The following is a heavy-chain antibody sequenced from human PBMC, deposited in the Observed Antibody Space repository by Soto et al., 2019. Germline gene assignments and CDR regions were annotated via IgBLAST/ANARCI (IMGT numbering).Heavy chain of an antibody. Sequence: PGESLKISCKGSGYSFTSYWIGWVRQMPGKGLEWMGIIYPGDSDTRYSPSFQGQVTISADKSISTAYLQWSSLKASDTAMYYCARHGEGPGTTGTSASEYYYYGMDVWGQGTTVTVSS. CDR3: ARHGEGPGTTGTSASEYYYYGMDV. D-gene: IGHD1-1*01. J-gene: IGHJ6*02. CDR1: GYSFTSYW. V-gene: IGHV5-51*01. CDR2: IYPGDSDT.